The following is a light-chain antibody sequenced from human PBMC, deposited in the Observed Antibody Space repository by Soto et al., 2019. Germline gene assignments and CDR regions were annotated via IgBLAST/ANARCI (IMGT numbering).Light chain of an antibody. Sequence: QSALTQPASVSGSPGQSITVSCTGTSSDIGVYNYVSWYQQHPGKAPKVMIYDVSNRPSGVSNRFSGSKSGNTPSLTISGLQADDEADYYCSSYTINSTLVFGTGTKLTVL. V-gene: IGLV2-14*01. J-gene: IGLJ1*01. CDR1: SSDIGVYNY. CDR2: DVS. CDR3: SSYTINSTLV.